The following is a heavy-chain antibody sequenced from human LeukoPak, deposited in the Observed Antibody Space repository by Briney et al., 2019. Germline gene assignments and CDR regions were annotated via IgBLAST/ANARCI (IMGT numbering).Heavy chain of an antibody. V-gene: IGHV3-30*04. J-gene: IGHJ4*02. CDR3: ARAGDLYYFDY. CDR1: GFTFSSYA. CDR2: ISYDGSNK. Sequence: PGGSLRLSCAASGFTFSSYAMHWVRQAPGKGLEWVAVISYDGSNKYYADFVKGRFTISRDNSKNTLYLQMNSLRAEDTAVYYCARAGDLYYFDYWGQGTLVTVSS.